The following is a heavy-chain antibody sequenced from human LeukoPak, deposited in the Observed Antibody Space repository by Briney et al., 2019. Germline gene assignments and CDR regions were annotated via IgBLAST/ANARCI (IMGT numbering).Heavy chain of an antibody. CDR2: IYYSGST. CDR3: ARLLALNWFDP. V-gene: IGHV4-59*08. Sequence: SETLSLTCTVSGGSISSYYWSWIRQPPGKGLEWIVYIYYSGSTNYNPSLKSRVTISADTSKNQFSLKLSSVTAADTAVYYCARLLALNWFDPWGQGTLVTVSS. CDR1: GGSISSYY. J-gene: IGHJ5*02.